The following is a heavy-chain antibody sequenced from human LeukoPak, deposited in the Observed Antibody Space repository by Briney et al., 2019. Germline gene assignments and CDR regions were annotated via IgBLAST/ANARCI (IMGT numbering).Heavy chain of an antibody. Sequence: SETLSLTCTVSGGSISSGGYYWSWIRQPPGKGLEWIGYIYYSGSTNYNPSLKSRVTISVDTSKNQFSLKLSSVTAADTAVYYCARHVTPQLCFDYWGQGTLVTVSS. D-gene: IGHD5-18*01. J-gene: IGHJ4*02. CDR3: ARHVTPQLCFDY. CDR2: IYYSGST. V-gene: IGHV4-61*08. CDR1: GGSISSGGYY.